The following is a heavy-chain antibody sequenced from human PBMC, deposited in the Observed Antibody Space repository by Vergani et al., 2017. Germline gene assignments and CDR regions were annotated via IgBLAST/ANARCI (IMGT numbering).Heavy chain of an antibody. CDR2: IYAGDSDV. CDR1: GYSITNYW. Sequence: EVQLVQSGAEVKKPGESLKISCQGSGYSITNYWIAWVRQRPGKGLEWMGIIYAGDSDVRYSPSFQGQVTMPVDKSLSTAYLQWSSLKASDTATYYCAKTHDFSSLYSSYNWFDPWGQGTQVTVSS. D-gene: IGHD3-3*01. CDR3: AKTHDFSSLYSSYNWFDP. V-gene: IGHV5-51*03. J-gene: IGHJ5*02.